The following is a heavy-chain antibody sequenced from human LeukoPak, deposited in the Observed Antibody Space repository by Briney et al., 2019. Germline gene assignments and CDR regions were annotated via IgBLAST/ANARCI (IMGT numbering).Heavy chain of an antibody. CDR3: ARGEDIVVVPAAMEFFDY. J-gene: IGHJ4*02. CDR2: INPSGGST. V-gene: IGHV1-46*01. CDR1: GYTFTSYY. Sequence: GASVKVSCKASGYTFTSYYMHWVRQAPGQGLEWMGIINPSGGSTSYAQKFQGRVTMTRDTSTSTVYMELSSLRSEDTAVYYCARGEDIVVVPAAMEFFDYWGQGTLVTVSP. D-gene: IGHD2-2*01.